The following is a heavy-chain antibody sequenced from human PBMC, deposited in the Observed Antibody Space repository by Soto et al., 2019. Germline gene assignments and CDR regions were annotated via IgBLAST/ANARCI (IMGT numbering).Heavy chain of an antibody. CDR3: ASLRRGYSGYDADY. Sequence: QVQLVQSGAEVKKPGSSVKVSCKASGGTFSSYTISWVRQAPGQGLEWMGRIIPILGIANYAQKFQGRVTSTADKSTSTDYMERSSLRSEDTAVYYCASLRRGYSGYDADYWGQGTLVTVSS. CDR2: IIPILGIA. V-gene: IGHV1-69*02. D-gene: IGHD5-12*01. CDR1: GGTFSSYT. J-gene: IGHJ4*02.